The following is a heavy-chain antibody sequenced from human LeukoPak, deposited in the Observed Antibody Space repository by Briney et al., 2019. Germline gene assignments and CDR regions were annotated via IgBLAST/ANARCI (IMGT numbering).Heavy chain of an antibody. D-gene: IGHD5-18*01. V-gene: IGHV3-30*18. J-gene: IGHJ6*02. CDR1: GFTFSSYG. CDR2: ISYDGSNK. CDR3: AKVGYANPLHDYYYGMDV. Sequence: GGSLRLSCAASGFTFSSYGMHWVRQAPGKGLEWVAVISYDGSNKYYADSVKGRFTISRDNSKNTLYLQMNSLRAEDTAVYYCAKVGYANPLHDYYYGMDVWGQGTTVTVSS.